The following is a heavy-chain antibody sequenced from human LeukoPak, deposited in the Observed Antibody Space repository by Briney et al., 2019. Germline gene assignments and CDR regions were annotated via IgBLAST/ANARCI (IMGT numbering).Heavy chain of an antibody. V-gene: IGHV1-69*13. CDR2: IIPIFGTA. D-gene: IGHD3-3*01. Sequence: SVKVSFKASGGTFSSYAISWVRQAPGQGLEWMGGIIPIFGTANYAQKFQGRVTITADESTSTAYMELSSLRSGDTAVYYCARMEGNWFDPWGQGTLVTVSS. CDR3: ARMEGNWFDP. J-gene: IGHJ5*02. CDR1: GGTFSSYA.